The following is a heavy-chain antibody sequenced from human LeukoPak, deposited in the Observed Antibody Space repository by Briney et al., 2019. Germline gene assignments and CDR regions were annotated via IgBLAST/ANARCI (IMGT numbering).Heavy chain of an antibody. Sequence: GALRLSCAASGFTFSSYGMSWVRPAPGKGLEWVSAVSGSGGSTYYADSVKGRFTISRDNSKNTLYLQMNSLRAEDTAVYYCAKPSVAGSYFDYWGQGTLVTVSS. CDR2: VSGSGGST. V-gene: IGHV3-23*01. CDR1: GFTFSSYG. CDR3: AKPSVAGSYFDY. D-gene: IGHD6-19*01. J-gene: IGHJ4*02.